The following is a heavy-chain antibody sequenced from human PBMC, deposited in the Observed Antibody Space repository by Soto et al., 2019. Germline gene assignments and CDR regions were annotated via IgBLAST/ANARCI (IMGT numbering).Heavy chain of an antibody. Sequence: PSQTLSLTCVISGDSVSSNSAAWNWIRQPPSRGLEWLGRTYYRSKWYNDYAVSVKSRITINPDTSKNQFSLQLNSVTPEDTAVYYCARANWNYARYYYYGMDVWGQGTTVTVSS. CDR1: GDSVSSNSAA. J-gene: IGHJ6*02. CDR2: TYYRSKWYN. V-gene: IGHV6-1*01. CDR3: ARANWNYARYYYYGMDV. D-gene: IGHD1-7*01.